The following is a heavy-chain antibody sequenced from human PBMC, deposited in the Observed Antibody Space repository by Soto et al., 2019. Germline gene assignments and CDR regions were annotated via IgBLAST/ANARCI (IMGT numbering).Heavy chain of an antibody. Sequence: EVQLVESGGGLVQPGGSLRLSCEASGFTFSTFWMHWVRQAPGKGLVWVSRINSDGSSTNYADSVKGRAAISRDDAKNILYMQMYSLRAEHTAVYYCARDFEYGGQGTLVTVSS. V-gene: IGHV3-74*01. CDR2: INSDGSST. J-gene: IGHJ4*02. CDR1: GFTFSTFW. CDR3: ARDFEY.